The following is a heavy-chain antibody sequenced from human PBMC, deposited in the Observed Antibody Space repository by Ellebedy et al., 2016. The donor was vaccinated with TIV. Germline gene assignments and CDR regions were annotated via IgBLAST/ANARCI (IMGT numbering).Heavy chain of an antibody. D-gene: IGHD6-13*01. CDR3: AQDIAAAGIFGY. Sequence: GGSLRLSCAASGFTFSSYAMSWFRQAPGKGLEWVSAISASDGNTYYADSVKGRFTISRDNSRNTLYLQMNSLRAEDTALYYCAQDIAAAGIFGYWGQGTLVTVSS. CDR2: ISASDGNT. J-gene: IGHJ4*02. CDR1: GFTFSSYA. V-gene: IGHV3-23*01.